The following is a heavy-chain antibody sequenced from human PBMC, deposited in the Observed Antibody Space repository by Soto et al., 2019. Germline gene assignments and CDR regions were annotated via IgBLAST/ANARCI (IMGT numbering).Heavy chain of an antibody. Sequence: QVRLVESGGGVVQPGKSLRLSCAASGFTFSYYGMHWVRQAPGKGLEWVAVISYDGSKKYSADSVRGRFTISRDNSKNTLYLQMNSLRPEDTAVYYCAKDRVWNPFDDWGHGTLVTVSS. CDR3: AKDRVWNPFDD. CDR2: ISYDGSKK. CDR1: GFTFSYYG. D-gene: IGHD1-1*01. J-gene: IGHJ4*01. V-gene: IGHV3-30*18.